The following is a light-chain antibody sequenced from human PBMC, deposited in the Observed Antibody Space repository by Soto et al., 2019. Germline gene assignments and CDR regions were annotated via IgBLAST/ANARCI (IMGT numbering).Light chain of an antibody. Sequence: EIVLTQSPGTLSLSPGERATLSCRASQSVSNNYLAWYQQKPGQAPRLLIYGTSNRATGIPDRFSGSGSGTDFTLTISRLEPDAFAVYYCQQYGSSSTFGQGTKVEIK. V-gene: IGKV3-20*01. J-gene: IGKJ1*01. CDR1: QSVSNNY. CDR3: QQYGSSST. CDR2: GTS.